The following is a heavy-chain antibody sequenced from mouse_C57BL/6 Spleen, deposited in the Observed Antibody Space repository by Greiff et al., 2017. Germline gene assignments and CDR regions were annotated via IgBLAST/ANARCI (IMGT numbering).Heavy chain of an antibody. D-gene: IGHD1-1*01. CDR3: ARSEYYGSSSDY. J-gene: IGHJ2*01. CDR1: GFNIKDYY. CDR2: IDPEDGAT. V-gene: IGHV14-2*01. Sequence: EVQLQQSGAELVKPGASVKLSCTASGFNIKDYYMHWVKQRTEQGLEWIGRIDPEDGATKYAPKFQGKATITADTSSNTAYMQLSSLTSDDTAVXYCARSEYYGSSSDYWGQGTTLTVSA.